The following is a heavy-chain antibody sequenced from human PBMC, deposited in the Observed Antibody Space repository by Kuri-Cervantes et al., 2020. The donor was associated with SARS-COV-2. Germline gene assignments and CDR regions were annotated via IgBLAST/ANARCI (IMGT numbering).Heavy chain of an antibody. CDR1: GFTFSTYS. CDR2: ISSSRSYI. V-gene: IGHV3-21*01. Sequence: GESLKISCAASGFTFSTYSMNWVRQAPGKGLEWVSSISSSRSYIYYADSVQGRFTISRDNAKNSLYLQMNSLRVEDTAVYYCARDSLGVQWFGEVSNYYMDVWGKGTTVTVSS. D-gene: IGHD3-10*01. CDR3: ARDSLGVQWFGEVSNYYMDV. J-gene: IGHJ6*03.